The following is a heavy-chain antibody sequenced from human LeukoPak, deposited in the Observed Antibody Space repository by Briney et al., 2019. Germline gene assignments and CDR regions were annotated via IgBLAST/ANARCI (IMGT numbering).Heavy chain of an antibody. D-gene: IGHD6-6*01. J-gene: IGHJ5*02. CDR1: GYSFTSYW. CDR2: IYPGDSDT. Sequence: GESLKISCKTSGYSFTSYWIGWVRQMPGKGLEWMGIIYPGDSDTKYNPSFQGQVTISADKSISTAYLQWSSLKASDTAMYYCARKWIAAREDWFDPWGQGTLVTVSS. CDR3: ARKWIAAREDWFDP. V-gene: IGHV5-51*01.